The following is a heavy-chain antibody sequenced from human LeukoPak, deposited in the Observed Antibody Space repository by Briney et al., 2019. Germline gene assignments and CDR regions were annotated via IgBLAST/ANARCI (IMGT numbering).Heavy chain of an antibody. CDR2: IRSKANSYAT. D-gene: IGHD3-10*01. CDR3: TRRITTMVRGFFYNWFDP. Sequence: GGSLKLSCAASGFTFSGSAMHGVRQASGKALEWVGRIRSKANSYATGYAASVKGRFTISSDDSKNTAYLQMNSLKTEDTAVYYCTRRITTMVRGFFYNWFDPWGQGTLVTVSS. CDR1: GFTFSGSA. V-gene: IGHV3-73*01. J-gene: IGHJ5*02.